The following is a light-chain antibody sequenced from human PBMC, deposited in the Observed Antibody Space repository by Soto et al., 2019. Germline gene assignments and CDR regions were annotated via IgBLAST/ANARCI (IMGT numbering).Light chain of an antibody. J-gene: IGLJ3*02. CDR3: QAWDSGTGV. CDR2: LNSDGSH. V-gene: IGLV4-69*01. CDR1: SGHSSYA. Sequence: QSVLTQSPSASASLGASVKLTCTLSSGHSSYAIAWHQQQPEKGPRYLMKLNSDGSHSKGDGIPDRFSGSSSGAERYLTISSLQSEDESEYYCQAWDSGTGVFGGGTQLTVL.